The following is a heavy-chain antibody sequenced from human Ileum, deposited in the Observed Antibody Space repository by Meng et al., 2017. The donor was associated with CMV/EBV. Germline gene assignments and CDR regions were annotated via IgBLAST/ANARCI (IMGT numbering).Heavy chain of an antibody. V-gene: IGHV1-18*01. Sequence: ASVKVSCKASGYTFTSYGISWVRQAPGQGLEWMGWISAYNGNTNYAQKLQGRVTMTTDTSTSTAYMELRSLRSDDTAVYYCARGHDFWSGYYTYYYGMDVWGQGNMVTVAS. CDR3: ARGHDFWSGYYTYYYGMDV. J-gene: IGHJ6*02. D-gene: IGHD3-3*01. CDR2: ISAYNGNT. CDR1: GYTFTSYG.